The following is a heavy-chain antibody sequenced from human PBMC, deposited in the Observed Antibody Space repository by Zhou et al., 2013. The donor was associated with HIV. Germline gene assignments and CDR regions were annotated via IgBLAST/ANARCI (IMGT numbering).Heavy chain of an antibody. D-gene: IGHD2-2*01. V-gene: IGHV1-69*05. J-gene: IGHJ6*03. CDR2: IIPIFGTA. Sequence: QVQLVQSGAEVKKPGSSVKVSCKASGGTFSSYAISWVRQAPGQGLEWMGGIIPIFGTANYAQKFQGRVTITTDESTSTAYMELSSLRSEDTAVYYCARDSCSSTSCWGXPYYYYMDVWGKGTTVTVSS. CDR1: GGTFSSYA. CDR3: ARDSCSSTSCWGXPYYYYMDV.